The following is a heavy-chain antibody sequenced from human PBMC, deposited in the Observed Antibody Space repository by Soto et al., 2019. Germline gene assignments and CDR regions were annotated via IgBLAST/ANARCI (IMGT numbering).Heavy chain of an antibody. Sequence: SVKVSCKPSGGTFNTYPFSWVRQAPGQGLEWMGGVVPIFGSPIYAQNFKGRVTIAADKSTSTASLELNNLRSEDTAVYYCATAWAAAFETVGWDPKEMDVWGQGPTVTVSS. CDR3: ATAWAAAFETVGWDPKEMDV. V-gene: IGHV1-69*06. CDR1: GGTFNTYP. D-gene: IGHD2-2*01. CDR2: VVPIFGSP. J-gene: IGHJ6*02.